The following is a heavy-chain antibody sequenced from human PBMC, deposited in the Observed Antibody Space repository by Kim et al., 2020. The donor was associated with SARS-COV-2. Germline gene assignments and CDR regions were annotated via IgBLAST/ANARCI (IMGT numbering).Heavy chain of an antibody. CDR3: AKERIEQLWSWGDYYGMDV. Sequence: GGSLRLSCAASGFTFSSYGMHWVRQAPGKGLEWVAVIWYDGSNKYYADSVKGRFTISRDNSKNTLYLQMNSLRAEDTAVYYCAKERIEQLWSWGDYYGMDVWGQGTTVTVSS. CDR2: IWYDGSNK. J-gene: IGHJ6*02. CDR1: GFTFSSYG. D-gene: IGHD5-18*01. V-gene: IGHV3-33*06.